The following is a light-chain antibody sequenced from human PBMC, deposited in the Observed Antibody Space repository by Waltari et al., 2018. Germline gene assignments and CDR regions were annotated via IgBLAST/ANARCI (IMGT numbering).Light chain of an antibody. CDR2: DGT. CDR1: TSDGDTFSS. J-gene: IGLJ2*01. CDR3: ASYLPDGIVV. V-gene: IGLV2-14*01. Sequence: SALTQPASVSDSPGRTVTLSCTKSTSDGDTFSSVSWYQHHPGQAPQLLIFDGTNRPPVVSVRFSATESPNTASLTISDLQAEDEAHYYCASYLPDGIVVFGGGTRLNVL.